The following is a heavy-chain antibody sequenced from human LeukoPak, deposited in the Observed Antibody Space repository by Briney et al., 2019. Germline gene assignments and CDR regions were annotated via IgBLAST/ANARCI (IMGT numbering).Heavy chain of an antibody. D-gene: IGHD3-3*01. CDR2: INPNSGGT. Sequence: ASVKVSCMASGYTFTGYYMHWVRQAPGQGLEWMGWINPNSGGTNYAQKFQGRVTMTRDTSISTAYMELSRLRSDDTAVYYCARDRLYYDFWSGYYDYYYYMDVWGKGTTVTVSS. V-gene: IGHV1-2*02. CDR3: ARDRLYYDFWSGYYDYYYYMDV. J-gene: IGHJ6*03. CDR1: GYTFTGYY.